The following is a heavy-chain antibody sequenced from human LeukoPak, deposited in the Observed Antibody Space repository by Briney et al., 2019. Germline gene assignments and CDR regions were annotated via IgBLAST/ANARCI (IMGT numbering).Heavy chain of an antibody. D-gene: IGHD3-10*01. Sequence: GGSLRLSCAASGFTFSDYYMSWIRQAPGKGLEWVSYISSSSSYTNYAASVKGRFTISRDNAKNSLYLQMNSLRAEDTAVYYCARGTVVLWFGETDAFDIWGQGTMVTVSS. V-gene: IGHV3-11*06. J-gene: IGHJ3*02. CDR1: GFTFSDYY. CDR3: ARGTVVLWFGETDAFDI. CDR2: ISSSSSYT.